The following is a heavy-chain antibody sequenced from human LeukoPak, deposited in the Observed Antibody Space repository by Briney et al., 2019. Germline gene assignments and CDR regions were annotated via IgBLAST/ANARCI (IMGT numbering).Heavy chain of an antibody. CDR3: AREIGTYYYDSSGYYYSWPNRYYFDY. D-gene: IGHD3-22*01. Sequence: SQTLSLTCTVSGGSISSGSYYWSWIRQPAGKGLEWIGRIYTSGSTNYNPSLKSRVTISVDTSKNQFSLKLSSVNAADTAVYYCAREIGTYYYDSSGYYYSWPNRYYFDYWGQGTLVTVSS. V-gene: IGHV4-61*02. CDR2: IYTSGST. CDR1: GGSISSGSYY. J-gene: IGHJ4*02.